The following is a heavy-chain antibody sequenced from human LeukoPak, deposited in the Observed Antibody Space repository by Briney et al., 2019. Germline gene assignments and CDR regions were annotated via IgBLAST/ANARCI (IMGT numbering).Heavy chain of an antibody. Sequence: PGGTLRLSCAASGFSFSSHGMNWVRQPPGKGLEWIGSIYYSGSTYYNPSLKSRVTISVDTSKNQFSLKLSSVTAADTAVYYCARGQYSSGWYFVFWGQGTLVTVSS. CDR1: GFSFSSHGM. CDR3: ARGQYSSGWYFVF. CDR2: IYYSGST. J-gene: IGHJ4*02. V-gene: IGHV4-39*07. D-gene: IGHD6-19*01.